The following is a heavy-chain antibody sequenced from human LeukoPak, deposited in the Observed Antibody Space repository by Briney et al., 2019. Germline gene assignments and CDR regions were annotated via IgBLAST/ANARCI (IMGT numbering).Heavy chain of an antibody. D-gene: IGHD2-8*01. CDR3: ARVSVGDIVLMVYARRFDY. CDR2: ISAYNGNT. Sequence: ASVKVSCKASGYTFTSYGISWVRQAPGQGLEWMGWISAYNGNTNYAQKLQGRVTMTTDTSTSTAYMELRSLRSDDTAVYYCARVSVGDIVLMVYARRFDYWGQGTLVTVSS. CDR1: GYTFTSYG. V-gene: IGHV1-18*01. J-gene: IGHJ4*02.